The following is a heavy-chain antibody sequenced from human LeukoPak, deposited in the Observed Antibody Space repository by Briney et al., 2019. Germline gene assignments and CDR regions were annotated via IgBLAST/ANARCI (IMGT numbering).Heavy chain of an antibody. D-gene: IGHD1-26*01. CDR2: IYYSEST. V-gene: IGHV4-31*03. J-gene: IGHJ4*02. CDR3: ARDSGSLGD. Sequence: PSETLSLTCTVSGASISSGTYYWTWIRQHPGKGLEWIGYIYYSESTYYNPSLKSRVTISLDTSKNQFSLKLSSVTAADTAVYYCARDSGSLGDWGQGTLVTVAS. CDR1: GASISSGTYY.